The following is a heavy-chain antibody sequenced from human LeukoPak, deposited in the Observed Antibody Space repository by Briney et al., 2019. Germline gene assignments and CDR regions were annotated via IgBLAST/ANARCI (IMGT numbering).Heavy chain of an antibody. J-gene: IGHJ5*02. D-gene: IGHD6-6*01. CDR2: IIPIFGIA. CDR1: GGTFSSYA. CDR3: ARAGSSLVWFDP. V-gene: IGHV1-69*04. Sequence: GASVKVSCKASGGTFSSYAISWVRQAPGQGREWMGRIIPIFGIANYAQKFQRRVTITADKSTSTAYMELSSLRSEDTAVYYCARAGSSLVWFDPWGQGPLVTVSS.